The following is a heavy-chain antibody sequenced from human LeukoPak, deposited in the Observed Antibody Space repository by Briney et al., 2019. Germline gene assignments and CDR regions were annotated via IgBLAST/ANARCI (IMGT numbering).Heavy chain of an antibody. V-gene: IGHV4-34*01. CDR1: GGSISTYY. D-gene: IGHD3-22*01. Sequence: PSETLSLTCTVSGGSISTYYWSWIRQPPGKGLEWIGEINHSGSTNYNPSLKSRVTISVDTSKNQFSLKLSSVTAADTAVYYCASPSGYDSSGYYGFDYWGQGTLVTVSS. CDR2: INHSGST. CDR3: ASPSGYDSSGYYGFDY. J-gene: IGHJ4*02.